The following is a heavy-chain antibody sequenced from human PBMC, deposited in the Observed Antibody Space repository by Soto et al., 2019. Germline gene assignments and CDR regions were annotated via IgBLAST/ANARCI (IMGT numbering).Heavy chain of an antibody. Sequence: QVQLVQSGAEVKKPGSSVKVSCKASGGTFSSYAISWVRQAPGQGLEWMGGIIPIFGTANYAQKFQGRVTITADESTSTAYMELSSLRSEDTAVYYFAREGIAAAGTLYYYGMDVWGQGTTVTVSS. CDR2: IIPIFGTA. CDR3: AREGIAAAGTLYYYGMDV. V-gene: IGHV1-69*12. D-gene: IGHD6-13*01. J-gene: IGHJ6*02. CDR1: GGTFSSYA.